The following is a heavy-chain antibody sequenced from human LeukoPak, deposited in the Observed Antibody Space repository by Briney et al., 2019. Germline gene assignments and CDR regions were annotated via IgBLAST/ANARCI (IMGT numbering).Heavy chain of an antibody. Sequence: GASVKVSCKASGGTFSSYAISWVRQAPGQGIEWMGGIIPIFGTANYAQKFQGRVTITADKSTSTAYMELSSLRSEDTAVYYCARAKPKNMVRGLIMRRESRYYFDYWGQGTLVTVSS. CDR1: GGTFSSYA. CDR2: IIPIFGTA. CDR3: ARAKPKNMVRGLIMRRESRYYFDY. V-gene: IGHV1-69*06. J-gene: IGHJ4*02. D-gene: IGHD3-10*01.